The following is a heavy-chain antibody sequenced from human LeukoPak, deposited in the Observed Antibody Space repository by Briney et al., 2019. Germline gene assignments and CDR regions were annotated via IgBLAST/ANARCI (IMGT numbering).Heavy chain of an antibody. V-gene: IGHV3-21*01. CDR3: ARDRSYGFDY. D-gene: IGHD5-18*01. J-gene: IGHJ4*02. CDR2: ISSSSSYM. CDR1: GFTFSSYS. Sequence: PGGSLRLSCAASGFTFSSYSMNWVRQAPGKGLEWVSSISSSSSYMYYADSVKGRFTISRDNAKNSLFLQMNSLRAEDTALYYCARDRSYGFDYWGQGTLVTVSS.